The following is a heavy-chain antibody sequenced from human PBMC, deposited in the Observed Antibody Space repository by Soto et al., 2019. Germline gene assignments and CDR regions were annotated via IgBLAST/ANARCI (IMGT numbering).Heavy chain of an antibody. CDR2: TYYRSKWYN. J-gene: IGHJ3*02. CDR3: ARDHGPKVSPSLFVVVPAAMRAYDAFDI. D-gene: IGHD2-2*01. Sequence: PSQTLSLTCVISGDSVSSNSAAWNWIRQSPSRGLEWLGRTYYRSKWYNDYAVSVKSRITINPDTSKNQFSLQLNSVTPEDTAVYYCARDHGPKVSPSLFVVVPAAMRAYDAFDIWGQGTMVTVSS. V-gene: IGHV6-1*01. CDR1: GDSVSSNSAA.